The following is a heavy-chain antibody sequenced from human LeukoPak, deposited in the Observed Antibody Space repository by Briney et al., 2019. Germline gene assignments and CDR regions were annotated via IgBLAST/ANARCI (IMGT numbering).Heavy chain of an antibody. CDR2: MHHSGNS. CDR3: ARHEGTAGIGSFDY. D-gene: IGHD6-13*01. Sequence: SETLSLTCTVSGGSISSGDYFWSWIRQSPGKGLEWIGYMHHSGNSYYNPSLKSRVTMSVDTSKNRFSLNLSSVTAADTAVYYCARHEGTAGIGSFDYWGQGTLVTVSS. J-gene: IGHJ4*02. CDR1: GGSISSGDYF. V-gene: IGHV4-30-4*01.